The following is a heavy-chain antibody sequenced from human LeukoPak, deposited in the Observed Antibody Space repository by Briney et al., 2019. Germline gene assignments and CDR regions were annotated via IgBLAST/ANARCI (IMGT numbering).Heavy chain of an antibody. J-gene: IGHJ4*02. CDR1: GFTFSSYE. Sequence: GGSLRLSCAASGFTFSSYEMNWVRQAPGKGLEWVSYISSSGSTIYYADSVKGRFTISRDNAKNSLYLQMNSLRAEDTAVYYCAKDDCSSTSCYGPDYWGQGTLVTVSS. V-gene: IGHV3-48*03. CDR2: ISSSGSTI. D-gene: IGHD2-2*01. CDR3: AKDDCSSTSCYGPDY.